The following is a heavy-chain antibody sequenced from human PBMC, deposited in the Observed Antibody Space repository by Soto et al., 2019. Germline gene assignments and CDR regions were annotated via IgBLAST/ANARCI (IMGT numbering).Heavy chain of an antibody. CDR3: VRAGRYSSGCYDFDF. CDR2: SRNKANSYTT. V-gene: IGHV3-72*01. Sequence: GGSLRLSCAASGFTFSDHYMGRVRQVPGKGLEWVGRSRNKANSYTTEYVASVKGRFTISRDDSVNSLYLQMNSLKTEDTAVYYCVRAGRYSSGCYDFDFWGRGTLDTVSS. D-gene: IGHD3-22*01. CDR1: GFTFSDHY. J-gene: IGHJ4*02.